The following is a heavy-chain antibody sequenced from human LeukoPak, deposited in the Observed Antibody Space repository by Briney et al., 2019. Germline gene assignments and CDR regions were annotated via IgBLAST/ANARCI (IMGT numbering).Heavy chain of an antibody. D-gene: IGHD2-21*02. CDR3: ARGNCGGDCYSFDY. CDR1: GGSISSYY. V-gene: IGHV4-59*01. CDR2: IYYSGST. Sequence: SETLSLTCTVSGGSISSYYWSWIRQPPGKGLEWIGYIYYSGSTNCNPSVKSRVAMSVDTSKKQFSLKLSSLTAADTAVYYCARGNCGGDCYSFDYWGQGTLVTVSS. J-gene: IGHJ4*02.